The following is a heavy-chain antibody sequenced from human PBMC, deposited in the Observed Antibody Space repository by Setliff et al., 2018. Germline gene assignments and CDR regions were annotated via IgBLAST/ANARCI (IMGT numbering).Heavy chain of an antibody. J-gene: IGHJ4*02. CDR2: INHSGST. V-gene: IGHV4-34*01. CDR3: ARGRNVAARLFDS. Sequence: LSLTCAASAGSFSDYYWTWIRQPPGKGLEWIGEINHSGSTNYKPSLESRLTTSVDTSKNQFSLKLKSVTAADTAVYYCARGRNVAARLFDSWGQGILVTVSS. CDR1: AGSFSDYY. D-gene: IGHD6-6*01.